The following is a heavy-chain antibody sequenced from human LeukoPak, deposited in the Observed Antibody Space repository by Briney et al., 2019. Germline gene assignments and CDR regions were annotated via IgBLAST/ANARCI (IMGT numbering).Heavy chain of an antibody. CDR3: ARVIEWGGSGSYSDY. D-gene: IGHD3-10*01. J-gene: IGHJ4*02. CDR2: ISAYNGNT. V-gene: IGHV1-18*01. Sequence: GASVKVSCKASGYTFTSYGISWVRQAPGQGLEWMGWISAYNGNTNYAQKLQGRVTMTTDTSTSTAYMELRSLRSDDTAVYYCARVIEWGGSGSYSDYWGQGTLVTVSS. CDR1: GYTFTSYG.